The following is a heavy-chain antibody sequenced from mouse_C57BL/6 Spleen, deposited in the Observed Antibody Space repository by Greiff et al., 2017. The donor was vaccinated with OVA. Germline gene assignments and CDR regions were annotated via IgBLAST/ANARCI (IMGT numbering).Heavy chain of an antibody. J-gene: IGHJ1*03. CDR1: GYTFTSYW. CDR2: IHPNSSST. Sequence: VQLQQPGAELVKPGASVKLSCKASGYTFTSYWMHWVKQRPGQGLEWIGMIHPNSSSTNYNEKFKSKATLTVDKSSSTAYMQLSSLTSEDSAVYYCARYYCSSYWYFDVWGTGTTVTVSS. D-gene: IGHD1-1*01. V-gene: IGHV1-64*01. CDR3: ARYYCSSYWYFDV.